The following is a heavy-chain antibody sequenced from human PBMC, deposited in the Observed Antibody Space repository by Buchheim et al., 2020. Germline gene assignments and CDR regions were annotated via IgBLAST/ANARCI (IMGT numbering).Heavy chain of an antibody. CDR2: ISYDGSNK. CDR3: AKEAPYSSGWRNYYYYGMDV. D-gene: IGHD6-19*01. J-gene: IGHJ6*02. Sequence: QVQLVESGGGVVQPGRSLRLSCAASGFSFSSYGMHWVRQAPGKGLEWVSFISYDGSNKYYADSVKGRFTISRDNSKNTLYLQMNSLRAEDTAVYYCAKEAPYSSGWRNYYYYGMDVWGQGTT. V-gene: IGHV3-30*18. CDR1: GFSFSSYG.